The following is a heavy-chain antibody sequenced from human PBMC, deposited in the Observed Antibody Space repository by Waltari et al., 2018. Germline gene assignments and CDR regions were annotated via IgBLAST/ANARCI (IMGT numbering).Heavy chain of an antibody. V-gene: IGHV5-51*03. CDR1: GYSFTSYW. CDR2: IYPGDSDT. J-gene: IGHJ3*02. D-gene: IGHD1-26*01. Sequence: EVQLVQSGAEVKKPGESLKISCKGSGYSFTSYWIGWVRQMPGKGLEWMGIIYPGDSDTRYSPSFQGQVTISADQSISTAYLQWSSLKASDTAMYYCARTIRYSGSYHAFDIWGQGTMVTVSS. CDR3: ARTIRYSGSYHAFDI.